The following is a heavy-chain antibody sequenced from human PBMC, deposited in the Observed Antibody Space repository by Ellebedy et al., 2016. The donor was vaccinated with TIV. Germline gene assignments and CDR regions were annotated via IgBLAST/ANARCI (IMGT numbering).Heavy chain of an antibody. Sequence: ASVKVSCKASGYTFTSYDINWVRQATGQGLEWMGWMNPNSGNTGYAQKFQGRVTMTRNTSISTAYMELRSLRSEYTAVYYCARANYDILTGYDYYGMDVWGQGTTVTVSS. CDR2: MNPNSGNT. V-gene: IGHV1-8*01. CDR3: ARANYDILTGYDYYGMDV. J-gene: IGHJ6*02. D-gene: IGHD3-9*01. CDR1: GYTFTSYD.